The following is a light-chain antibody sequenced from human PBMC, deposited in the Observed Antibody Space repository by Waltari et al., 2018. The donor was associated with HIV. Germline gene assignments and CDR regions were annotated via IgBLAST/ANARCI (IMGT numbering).Light chain of an antibody. Sequence: QSVLTQPPSASGTPGQRVTISCSGSSSNIGTNSVEWYQQLPGTAPKLLIYSNNQRPSGVPDRISGSKSGTSASLAIGGLQSDDEADYYCASWEDSLHGPVFGGGTKLTVL. CDR1: SSNIGTNS. CDR3: ASWEDSLHGPV. J-gene: IGLJ2*01. V-gene: IGLV1-44*01. CDR2: SNN.